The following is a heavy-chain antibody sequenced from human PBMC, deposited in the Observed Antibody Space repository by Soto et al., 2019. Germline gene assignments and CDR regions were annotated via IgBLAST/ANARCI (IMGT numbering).Heavy chain of an antibody. V-gene: IGHV1-2*04. CDR1: GYTITGYY. CDR2: INPNSGGT. J-gene: IGHJ5*02. Sequence: GASAKLPCKDSGYTITGYYMHWLRQSPRQGPEWMGWINPNSGGTNYAQKFQGWVTMTRDTSISTAYMELSRLRSDDTAVYYCARGEIFSSSDNFFEPWVQGTLVIVSS. CDR3: ARGEIFSSSDNFFEP. D-gene: IGHD6-6*01.